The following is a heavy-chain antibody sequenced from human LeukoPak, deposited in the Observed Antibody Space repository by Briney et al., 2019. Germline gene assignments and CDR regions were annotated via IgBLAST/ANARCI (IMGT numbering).Heavy chain of an antibody. CDR3: ARAGPLPADY. J-gene: IGHJ4*02. Sequence: GGSLRLSCAASGFTFSSYSMNWVRQAPGKGLEWVSYISSSSSTIYYADSVKGRFTISRDNAKNSLYLQMNSLRAEDTAVYYYARAGPLPADYWGQGTLVTVSS. V-gene: IGHV3-48*01. CDR1: GFTFSSYS. CDR2: ISSSSSTI.